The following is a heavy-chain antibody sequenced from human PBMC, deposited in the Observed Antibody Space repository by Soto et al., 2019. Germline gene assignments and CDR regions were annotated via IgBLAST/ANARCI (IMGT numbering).Heavy chain of an antibody. CDR2: IYYSGST. V-gene: IGHV4-39*01. J-gene: IGHJ3*02. CDR1: GGSISSSSYY. D-gene: IGHD4-17*01. Sequence: QLQLQESGPGLVKPSETLSLTCTVSGGSISSSSYYWGWIRQPPGKGLEWIGSIYYSGSTYYNPSLKSRVTISVDTSKNQFSLKLSSVTAADTAVYYCARKSTGTTTGSFDIWGQGTMVTVSS. CDR3: ARKSTGTTTGSFDI.